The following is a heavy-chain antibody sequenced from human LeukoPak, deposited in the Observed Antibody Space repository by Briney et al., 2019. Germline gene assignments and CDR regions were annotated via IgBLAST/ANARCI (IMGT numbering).Heavy chain of an antibody. J-gene: IGHJ4*02. Sequence: GGSLTLSCTASGFTFSSYWCNWVRKPPGQGLDWVGYINHDGSEKYYLTPLKGRFTISRENANNSLYLQMHSLRAEDTAVYYCARVRWVSSGYCEDYWGQGTLVTVSS. CDR3: ARVRWVSSGYCEDY. D-gene: IGHD3-22*01. CDR1: GFTFSSYW. CDR2: INHDGSEK. V-gene: IGHV3-7*04.